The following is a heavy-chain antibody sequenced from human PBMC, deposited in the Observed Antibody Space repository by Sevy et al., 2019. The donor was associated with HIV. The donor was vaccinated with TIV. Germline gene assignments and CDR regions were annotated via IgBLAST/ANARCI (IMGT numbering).Heavy chain of an antibody. Sequence: SETLSLTCSVSGGSISSYYWSWIRQPPGKGLEWIGYVDYSGSTNYNPSLKSRVTLSVDTSKNQFYLRLTSVNPADTAVSYCAREADFWSGRINYSLDVWGQGTTVTVSS. V-gene: IGHV4-59*01. CDR3: AREADFWSGRINYSLDV. CDR1: GGSISSYY. CDR2: VDYSGST. D-gene: IGHD3-3*01. J-gene: IGHJ6*02.